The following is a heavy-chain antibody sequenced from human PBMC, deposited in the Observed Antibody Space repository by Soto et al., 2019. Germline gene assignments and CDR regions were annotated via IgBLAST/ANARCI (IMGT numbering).Heavy chain of an antibody. CDR1: GGSVNYFY. Sequence: PSETLSLTCTVSGGSVNYFYWYWIRQPPGKGMEWIGHIYYSGSTNYNPSLKSRVTISVDTSQNQFSLKLGSVTAADTAVYFCARGVFGSGSNYFDYWGQGALVTVSS. CDR2: IYYSGST. CDR3: ARGVFGSGSNYFDY. V-gene: IGHV4-59*02. J-gene: IGHJ4*02. D-gene: IGHD3-10*01.